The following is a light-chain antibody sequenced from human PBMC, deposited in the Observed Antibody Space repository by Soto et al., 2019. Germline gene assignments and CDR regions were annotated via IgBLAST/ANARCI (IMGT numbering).Light chain of an antibody. CDR1: QIISSR. J-gene: IGKJ1*01. CDR3: QQYNSYSPEWT. Sequence: SKLTQPPASLSTYVGDRVTVTCRASQIISSRLAWYQQKPGKAAKLLIYKAYSLHSGGPSRFSGSGSGTEFTLTISSLQPDVFASYYCQQYNSYSPEWTFGQGTKVEIK. V-gene: IGKV1-5*03. CDR2: KAY.